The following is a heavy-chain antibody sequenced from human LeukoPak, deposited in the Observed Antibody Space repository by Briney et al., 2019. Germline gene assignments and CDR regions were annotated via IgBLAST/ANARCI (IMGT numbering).Heavy chain of an antibody. Sequence: PPETLSLTCTVSVGSISSYYWSWIRQPPGKGLEWIGYSYYSGSTNYNPSLKSRVTISVDTSKNQFSLKLSSVTAADTAVYYCARDQAATSDYYYGMDVWGQGTTVTVSS. D-gene: IGHD6-25*01. CDR2: SYYSGST. V-gene: IGHV4-59*01. J-gene: IGHJ6*02. CDR3: ARDQAATSDYYYGMDV. CDR1: VGSISSYY.